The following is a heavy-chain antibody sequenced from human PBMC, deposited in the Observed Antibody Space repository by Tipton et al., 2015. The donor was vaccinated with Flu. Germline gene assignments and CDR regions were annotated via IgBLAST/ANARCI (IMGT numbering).Heavy chain of an antibody. Sequence: LSLTCAASGFTFSSYAMHWVRQTPDKGLEWVAVIARDGSAQYYADSVNGRFSIPRDDSKSTLYLQMNSLRADDTAVYYCARDMFRGVPAYFDCWGQGTLVTVSS. V-gene: IGHV3-30*04. D-gene: IGHD3-10*01. J-gene: IGHJ4*02. CDR3: ARDMFRGVPAYFDC. CDR1: GFTFSSYA. CDR2: IARDGSAQ.